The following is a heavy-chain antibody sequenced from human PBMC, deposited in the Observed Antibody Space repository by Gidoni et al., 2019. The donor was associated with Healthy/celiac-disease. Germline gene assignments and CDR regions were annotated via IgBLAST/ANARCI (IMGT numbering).Heavy chain of an antibody. Sequence: AAPVKGRFTISRDDSKNTLYLQMNSLKTEDTAVYYCTTDLGNTFDAFDIWGQGTMVTVSS. D-gene: IGHD3-16*01. V-gene: IGHV3-15*01. J-gene: IGHJ3*02. CDR3: TTDLGNTFDAFDI.